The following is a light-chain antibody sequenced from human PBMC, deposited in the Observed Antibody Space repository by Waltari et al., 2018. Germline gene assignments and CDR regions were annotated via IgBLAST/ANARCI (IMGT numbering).Light chain of an antibody. V-gene: IGLV7-46*01. J-gene: IGLJ3*02. Sequence: QAVVTQEPSLTVSPGGTVTLTCGSSTGAVTSGHYPYWFQQKPGQAPRKLIDDTSNKHSWTPARFSGSLLGGKAALTLSGAQPEDEAEYYCLLSYSGAWVFGGGTKLTVL. CDR3: LLSYSGAWV. CDR1: TGAVTSGHY. CDR2: DTS.